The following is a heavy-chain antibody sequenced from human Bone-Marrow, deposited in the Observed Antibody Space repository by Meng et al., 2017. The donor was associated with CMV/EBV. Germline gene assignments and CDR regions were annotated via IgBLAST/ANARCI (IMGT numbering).Heavy chain of an antibody. J-gene: IGHJ6*02. CDR3: AAWTYQIYYYYYGMDV. CDR1: GFTFSSYS. D-gene: IGHD3/OR15-3a*01. V-gene: IGHV3-48*04. CDR2: ISSSSSTI. Sequence: GGSLRLSCAASGFTFSSYSMNWVRQAPGKGLEWVSYISSSSSTIYYADSVKGRFTISRDNSKNTLYLQMNSLRAGDTAVYYCAAWTYQIYYYYYGMDVWGQGTTVTVSS.